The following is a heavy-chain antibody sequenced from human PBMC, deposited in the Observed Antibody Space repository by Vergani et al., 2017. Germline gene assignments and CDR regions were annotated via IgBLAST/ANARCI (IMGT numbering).Heavy chain of an antibody. J-gene: IGHJ3*02. D-gene: IGHD3-22*01. CDR3: ARESWTWDDSSGYYLSGAFDI. CDR2: IIPIFGTA. V-gene: IGHV1-69*18. CDR1: GGTFSSYA. Sequence: QVQLVQSGAEVKKPGSSVKVSCKASGGTFSSYAISWVRQAPGQGLEWMGRIIPIFGTANYAQKFQGRVTITADESTSTAYMELSSLRSEDTAVYYCARESWTWDDSSGYYLSGAFDIWGQGTMVTVSS.